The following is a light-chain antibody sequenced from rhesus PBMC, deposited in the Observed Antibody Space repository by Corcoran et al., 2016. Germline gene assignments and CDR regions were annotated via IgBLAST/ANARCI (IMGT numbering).Light chain of an antibody. CDR3: MQALHTPWT. J-gene: IGKJ1*01. Sequence: DIVMTQTPPSLPVTFVEPAFISCRSSQSLLHTDGRTYLYWYLQKPGQPPRLLSYRVSNRFSGVPDRVSGGGAGRDFTRKIRRVRAGDVGVYYFMQALHTPWTFDQGTKVEIK. V-gene: IGKV2-73*01. CDR2: RVS. CDR1: QSLLHTDGRTY.